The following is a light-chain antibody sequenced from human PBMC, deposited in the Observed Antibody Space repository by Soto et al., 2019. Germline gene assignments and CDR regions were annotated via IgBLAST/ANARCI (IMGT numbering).Light chain of an antibody. CDR2: KAS. CDR3: QQLLSYPIT. Sequence: DIQMTQSPSTLSASVGDRVPITCRASQSISYWLAWYQQKPGKVPKLLIYKASNLESGVPSRFSGSGSGTEFTLTISSLQPEDFATYYCQQLLSYPITFGQGTRLEIK. J-gene: IGKJ5*01. V-gene: IGKV1-5*03. CDR1: QSISYW.